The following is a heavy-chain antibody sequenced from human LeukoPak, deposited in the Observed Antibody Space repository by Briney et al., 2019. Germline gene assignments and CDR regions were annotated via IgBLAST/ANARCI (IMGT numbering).Heavy chain of an antibody. CDR1: GFTFNSYS. Sequence: PGGSLRLSCAASGFTFNSYSMNWVRQAPGKGLEWVSSISSSGSYIYYADSVKGRFTISRDNAKNSLYLQMNSLRAEDTAVYYCARSPADYGDYVPDDYWGQGTLVTVSS. CDR2: ISSSGSYI. J-gene: IGHJ4*02. CDR3: ARSPADYGDYVPDDY. D-gene: IGHD4-17*01. V-gene: IGHV3-21*01.